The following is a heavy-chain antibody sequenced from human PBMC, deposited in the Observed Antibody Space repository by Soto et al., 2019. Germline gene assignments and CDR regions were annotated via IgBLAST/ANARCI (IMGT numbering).Heavy chain of an antibody. V-gene: IGHV3-21*01. CDR1: GFTSSTYS. Sequence: GGSLRLSCEASGFTSSTYSMHWVRQAPGKGLEWVSSIGRRSDIYYADSVKGRFTVSRDNAKNSVSLQMNSLRDEDTAVYYCAREETAWPLAYGLDVWGQGTTVTVSS. D-gene: IGHD2-21*02. CDR2: IGRRSDI. CDR3: AREETAWPLAYGLDV. J-gene: IGHJ6*02.